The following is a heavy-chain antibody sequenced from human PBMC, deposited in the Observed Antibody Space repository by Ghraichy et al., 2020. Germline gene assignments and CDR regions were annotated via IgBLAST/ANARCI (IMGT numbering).Heavy chain of an antibody. CDR2: IYYSGST. CDR3: ARTEIVVVPAAGARWFDP. Sequence: SETLSLTCTVSGGSISSGGYYWSWIRQHPGKGLEWIGYIYYSGSTYYNPSLKSRVTISVDTSKNQFSLKLSSVTAADTAVYYCARTEIVVVPAAGARWFDPWGQGTLVTVSS. V-gene: IGHV4-31*03. J-gene: IGHJ5*02. CDR1: GGSISSGGYY. D-gene: IGHD2-2*01.